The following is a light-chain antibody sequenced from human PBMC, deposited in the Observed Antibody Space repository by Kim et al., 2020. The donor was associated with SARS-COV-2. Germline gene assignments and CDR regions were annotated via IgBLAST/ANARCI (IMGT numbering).Light chain of an antibody. J-gene: IGKJ1*01. V-gene: IGKV1-39*01. CDR3: QQSYSTPRT. CDR1: QSISTY. CDR2: AAT. Sequence: ASVGDRVTIPCRASQSISTYLKWYRQKPGKAPKLLIYAATNLQSGVPSRFSGSGSGTDFTLTISSLQTEDFATYYCQQSYSTPRTFGQGTKVDIK.